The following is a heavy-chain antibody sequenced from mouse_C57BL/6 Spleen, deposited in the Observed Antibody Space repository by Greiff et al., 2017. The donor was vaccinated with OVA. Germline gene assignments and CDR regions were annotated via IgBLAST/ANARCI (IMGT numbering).Heavy chain of an antibody. CDR3: TKGGYYSWFAY. CDR1: GFNIKDDY. J-gene: IGHJ3*01. Sequence: VQLQQSGAELVRPGASVKLSCTASGFNIKDDYMHWVKQRPEQGLEWIGWIDPENGDTEYASKFQGKATITADTSSNTAYLQLSSLTSEDTAVYYCTKGGYYSWFAYWGQGTLGTVSA. CDR2: IDPENGDT. D-gene: IGHD2-3*01. V-gene: IGHV14-4*01.